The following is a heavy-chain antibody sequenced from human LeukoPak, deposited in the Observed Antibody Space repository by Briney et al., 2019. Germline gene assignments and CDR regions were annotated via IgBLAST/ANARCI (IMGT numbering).Heavy chain of an antibody. CDR3: ARDYGDYVRWFDP. D-gene: IGHD4-17*01. J-gene: IGHJ5*02. Sequence: TLSLTCEVSGDSLSSGGYSWSWLRQPPGKGLEWLGYIRYSGSTYYNPSLKSRVTISVNTSKNQFSLKLSSVTAADTAVYYCARDYGDYVRWFDPWGQGTLVTVSS. CDR1: GDSLSSGGYS. V-gene: IGHV4-30-4*07. CDR2: IRYSGST.